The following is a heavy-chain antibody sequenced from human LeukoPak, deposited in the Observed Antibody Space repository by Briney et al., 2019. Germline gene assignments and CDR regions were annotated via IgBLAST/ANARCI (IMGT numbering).Heavy chain of an antibody. CDR3: ARGTGYYFDY. V-gene: IGHV4-34*01. Sequence: SETLSLTCAVYGGSFSGYYWSWIRQPPGKGLEWIGEINHSGSTNYNPSLKSRVTISVDTSKNQFSLKLSSVTAADTAVYYCARGTGYYFDYWGQGPLVTVSS. J-gene: IGHJ4*02. CDR2: INHSGST. CDR1: GGSFSGYY.